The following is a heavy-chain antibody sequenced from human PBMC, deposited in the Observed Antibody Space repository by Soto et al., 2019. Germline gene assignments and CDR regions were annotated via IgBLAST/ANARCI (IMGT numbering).Heavy chain of an antibody. V-gene: IGHV1-58*01. J-gene: IGHJ6*02. Sequence: SVKVSCKASGFTFTSSAVQWVRQARGQRLEWIGWIVVGSGNTNYAQKFQERVTITRDMSTSTAYMELSSLRSEDTAVYYCAATHGGNSGAYYYYGMDVWGQGTTVTVSS. CDR3: AATHGGNSGAYYYYGMDV. CDR1: GFTFTSSA. CDR2: IVVGSGNT. D-gene: IGHD2-21*02.